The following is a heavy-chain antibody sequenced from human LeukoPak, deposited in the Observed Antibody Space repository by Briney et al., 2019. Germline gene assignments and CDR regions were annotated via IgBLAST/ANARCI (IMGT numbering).Heavy chain of an antibody. CDR3: ARGRQSITIFGVVIINYYMDV. V-gene: IGHV4-34*01. Sequence: NPSETLSLTCAVYGGSFSGYYWSWLRQPPGKGLEWIGEINHSGSTNYNPSLKSRVTISVDTSKNQFSLKLSSVTAADTAVYYCARGRQSITIFGVVIINYYMDVWGKGTTVTVSS. CDR1: GGSFSGYY. J-gene: IGHJ6*03. D-gene: IGHD3-3*01. CDR2: INHSGST.